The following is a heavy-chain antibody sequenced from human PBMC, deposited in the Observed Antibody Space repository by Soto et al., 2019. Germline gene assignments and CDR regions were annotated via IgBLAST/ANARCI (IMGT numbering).Heavy chain of an antibody. CDR1: GFTFSSYA. CDR3: ARDGAKLRDCYWTLQDGYFDL. V-gene: IGHV3-30-3*01. D-gene: IGHD3-9*01. J-gene: IGHJ2*01. CDR2: ISYDGSNK. Sequence: GGSLRLSCAASGFTFSSYAMHWVRQAPGKGLEWVAVISYDGSNKYYADSVKGRFTISRDNSKNTLYLQMNSLRAEDTAVYYCARDGAKLRDCYWTLQDGYFDLWGRGTLVTVSS.